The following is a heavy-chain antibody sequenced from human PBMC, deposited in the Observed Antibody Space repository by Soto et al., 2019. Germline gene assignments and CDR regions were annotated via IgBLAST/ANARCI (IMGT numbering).Heavy chain of an antibody. CDR3: ARAGYCSGGSCYRWYYFDY. Sequence: SETLSLTCTVSGGSISSYYWSWIRQPPGKGLEWIGYIYYSGSTNYNPSLKSRVTISVDTSKNQLSLKLSSVTAADTAVYYCARAGYCSGGSCYRWYYFDYWGQGTLVTVS. J-gene: IGHJ4*02. CDR1: GGSISSYY. V-gene: IGHV4-59*01. CDR2: IYYSGST. D-gene: IGHD2-15*01.